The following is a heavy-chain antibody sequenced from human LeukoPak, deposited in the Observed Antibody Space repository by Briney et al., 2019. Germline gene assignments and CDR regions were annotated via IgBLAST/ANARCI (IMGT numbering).Heavy chain of an antibody. Sequence: GGSLRLSCAASGFTFSSYAMHWVRQAPGKGLEWVAVILYDGSNKYYADSVKGRFIISRDNSKNTLYLQMNSLRAEDTAVYYCARREIYLLHIDYWGQGTLVTVSS. D-gene: IGHD2-15*01. CDR2: ILYDGSNK. V-gene: IGHV3-30*04. CDR3: ARREIYLLHIDY. J-gene: IGHJ4*02. CDR1: GFTFSSYA.